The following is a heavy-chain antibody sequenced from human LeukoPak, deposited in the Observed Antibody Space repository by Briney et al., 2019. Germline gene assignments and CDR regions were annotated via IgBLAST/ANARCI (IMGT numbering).Heavy chain of an antibody. D-gene: IGHD2-2*01. J-gene: IGHJ4*02. CDR2: FDPEDGET. CDR3: ATDHGEKYQLLWLKD. CDR1: GYTLTELS. V-gene: IGHV1-24*01. Sequence: ASVKVSCKVSGYTLTELSMHWVRQAPGKGLEWMGGFDPEDGETIYAQKFQGRVTMTEDTSTDTAYMELSSLRSEDTAVYYCATDHGEKYQLLWLKDWGQGTLVTVSS.